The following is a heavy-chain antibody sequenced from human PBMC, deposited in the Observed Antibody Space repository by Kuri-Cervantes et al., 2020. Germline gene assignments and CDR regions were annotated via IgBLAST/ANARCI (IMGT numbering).Heavy chain of an antibody. D-gene: IGHD1-1*01. J-gene: IGHJ4*02. CDR2: IIPIFGTA. V-gene: IGHV1-69*06. CDR1: GGTFSSYA. Sequence: SVKVSCKASGGTFSSYAISWVRQAPGQGLEWMGGIIPIFGTANYAQKFQGRVTITADKSTSTAYMELSSLRSEDTAVYYCARGSLSSWNDGLYDSWGQGTLVTVSS. CDR3: ARGSLSSWNDGLYDS.